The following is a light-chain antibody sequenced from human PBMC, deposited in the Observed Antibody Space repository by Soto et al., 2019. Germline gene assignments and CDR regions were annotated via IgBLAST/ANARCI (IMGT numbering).Light chain of an antibody. CDR1: QSVSSN. J-gene: IGKJ1*01. CDR3: QQYNTWPRT. CDR2: GAS. Sequence: EIVMTQSPATLSVSPGERATLSCRASQSVSSNLAWYQQKPGQAPRLLIYGASTRATGIPARFSGSGSGTEFTLTISSLQSEDCAVYYCQQYNTWPRTFGQGTKVDIK. V-gene: IGKV3-15*01.